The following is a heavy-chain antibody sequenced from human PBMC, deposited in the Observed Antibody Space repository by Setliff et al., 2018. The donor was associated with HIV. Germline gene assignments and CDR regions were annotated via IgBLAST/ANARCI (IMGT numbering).Heavy chain of an antibody. D-gene: IGHD5-12*01. CDR2: FDPQDGET. CDR3: PIDVIGGWLRPMPDF. CDR1: GYTLSELS. Sequence: ASVKVSCKVYGYTLSELSIHWVRQAPGKGLEWMGYFDPQDGETVYAQKFQGRVTITADESTSTASMELSGLRSEDTAVYYCPIDVIGGWLRPMPDFWGPGTLVTVSS. J-gene: IGHJ4*02. V-gene: IGHV1-24*01.